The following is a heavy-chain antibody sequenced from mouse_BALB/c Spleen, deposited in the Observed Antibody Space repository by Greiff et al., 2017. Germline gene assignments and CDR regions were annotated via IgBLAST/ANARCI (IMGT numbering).Heavy chain of an antibody. V-gene: IGHV2-9*02. CDR3: AREWGPAWFAY. Sequence: VMLVESGPGLVAPSQSLSITCTVSGFSLTSYGVHWVRQPPGKGLEWLGVIWAGGSTNYNSALMSRLSISKDNSKSQVFLKMNSLQTDDTAMYYCAREWGPAWFAYWGQGTLVTVSA. CDR1: GFSLTSYG. J-gene: IGHJ3*01. CDR2: IWAGGST. D-gene: IGHD3-3*01.